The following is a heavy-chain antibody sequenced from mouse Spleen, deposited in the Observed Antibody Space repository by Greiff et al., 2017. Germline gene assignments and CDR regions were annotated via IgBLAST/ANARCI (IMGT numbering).Heavy chain of an antibody. CDR2: IDPENGDT. CDR3: TLYDGYSAWFAY. CDR1: GFNIKDDY. Sequence: VQLQQSGAELVRPGASVKLSCTASGFNIKDDYMHWVKQRPEQGLEWIGWIDPENGDTEYASKFQGKATITADTSSNTAYLQLSSLTSEDTAVYYCTLYDGYSAWFAYWGQGTLVTVSA. V-gene: IGHV14-4*01. D-gene: IGHD2-3*01. J-gene: IGHJ3*01.